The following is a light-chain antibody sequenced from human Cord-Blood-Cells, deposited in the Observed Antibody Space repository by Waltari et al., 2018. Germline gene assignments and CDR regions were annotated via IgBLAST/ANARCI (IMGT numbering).Light chain of an antibody. Sequence: QSVLTQPPSASGTPGQRVTISCSGSSSNIGSNTVNWYQQLPGTAPKLLIYGNKQRPSGGPGRFSGAKSGTSASLAISGLQSEDEADYYCAAWDDSLNGLVFGGGTKLTVL. CDR1: SSNIGSNT. CDR2: GNK. V-gene: IGLV1-44*01. CDR3: AAWDDSLNGLV. J-gene: IGLJ2*01.